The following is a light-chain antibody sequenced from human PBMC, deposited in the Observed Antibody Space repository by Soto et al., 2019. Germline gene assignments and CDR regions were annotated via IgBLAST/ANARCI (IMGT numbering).Light chain of an antibody. CDR3: ATWDDSLNVV. J-gene: IGLJ2*01. Sequence: QSVLTQSPSASGTPGQRVSISCSGRTSNIGTNTVSWYQHVPGTAPKLLIYSNDQRPSAVPGRFSGSKSGTSDSLAISGLLSEDEADYYCATWDDSLNVVFGGGTKLTVL. CDR1: TSNIGTNT. CDR2: SND. V-gene: IGLV1-44*01.